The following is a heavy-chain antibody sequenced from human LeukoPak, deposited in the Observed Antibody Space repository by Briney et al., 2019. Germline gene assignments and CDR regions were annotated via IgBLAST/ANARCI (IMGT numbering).Heavy chain of an antibody. V-gene: IGHV4-39*07. Sequence: SETLSLTCTVSGGSISSSSYYWGWIRQPPGKGLEWIGSIYYSGSTYYNPSLKSRVTISVDTSKNQFSLKLSSVTAADTAVYYCARGGPYYDFWSGYRYNWFDPWGQGTLVTVSS. CDR2: IYYSGST. J-gene: IGHJ5*02. D-gene: IGHD3-3*01. CDR3: ARGGPYYDFWSGYRYNWFDP. CDR1: GGSISSSSYY.